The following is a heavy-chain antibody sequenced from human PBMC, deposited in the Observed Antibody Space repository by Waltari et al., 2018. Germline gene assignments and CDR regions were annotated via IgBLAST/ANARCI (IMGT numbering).Heavy chain of an antibody. CDR1: GYTFTGFY. D-gene: IGHD6-6*01. CDR3: ARALGSTSDY. J-gene: IGHJ4*02. Sequence: QVQLVQSGAEVKKPGASVKVSCKASGYTFTGFYLHWVGQAPGQGLEWMGRINPNSSDKNYAQKFQGRFTMTRDTSISSAYMELSSLTSDDAAVYYCARALGSTSDYWGQGTQVTVSS. V-gene: IGHV1-2*06. CDR2: INPNSSDK.